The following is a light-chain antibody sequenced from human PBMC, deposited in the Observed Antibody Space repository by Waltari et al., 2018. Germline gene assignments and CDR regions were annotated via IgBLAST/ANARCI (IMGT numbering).Light chain of an antibody. CDR2: EVT. V-gene: IGLV2-8*01. CDR3: TSYAGSDKLL. Sequence: QSALTQPPSASGSPGQPVTISCTGSSSDVGTYNFVSWYQQHPGKAPKLMIYEVTKRPSGVPDRFSGSKSGNTDSLSVSGLQAEDEADYYCTSYAGSDKLLFGGGTKLTVL. CDR1: SSDVGTYNF. J-gene: IGLJ3*02.